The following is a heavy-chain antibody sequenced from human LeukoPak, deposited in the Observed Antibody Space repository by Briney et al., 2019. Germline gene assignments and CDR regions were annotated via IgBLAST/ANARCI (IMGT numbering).Heavy chain of an antibody. V-gene: IGHV1-8*01. CDR2: MNPNSGNT. D-gene: IGHD4-17*01. CDR1: GYTFTSYD. CDR3: ARVPPTVTYYFDY. Sequence: ASLKVSCKASGYTFTSYDINWVRQATGQGLEWRAWMNPNSGNTGYAQKFQGRVTMTRNTSISTAYMELSSLRSEDTAVYYCARVPPTVTYYFDYWGQGTLVTVSS. J-gene: IGHJ4*02.